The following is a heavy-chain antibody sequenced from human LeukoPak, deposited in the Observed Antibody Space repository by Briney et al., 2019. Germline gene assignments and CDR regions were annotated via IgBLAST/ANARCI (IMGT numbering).Heavy chain of an antibody. V-gene: IGHV1-46*01. J-gene: IGHJ4*02. CDR3: ARVKEPGGSYVDY. CDR2: INPSGGST. Sequence: ASVKVSCKTSGYTFTSYYIHWVRLAPGQGLEWMGVINPSGGSTNYTQKFQGRVTMTRDTSTSTVYMELSSLRSEDTAVHYCARVKEPGGSYVDYWGQGTLVTVSS. CDR1: GYTFTSYY. D-gene: IGHD1-26*01.